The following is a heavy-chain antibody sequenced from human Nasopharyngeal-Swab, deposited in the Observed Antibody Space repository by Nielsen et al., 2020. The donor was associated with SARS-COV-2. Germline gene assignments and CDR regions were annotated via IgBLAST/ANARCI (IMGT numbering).Heavy chain of an antibody. CDR2: ISSSSSTI. Sequence: GESLKISCAASGFTFSSYSMNWVRQAPGKGLEWVSYISSSSSTIYYADSVKGRFTISRDNAKNSLYLQMNSLRAEDTAVYYCARWSGYYYYGMDVWGQGTTVTVSS. V-gene: IGHV3-48*04. CDR3: ARWSGYYYYGMDV. CDR1: GFTFSSYS. D-gene: IGHD3-3*01. J-gene: IGHJ6*02.